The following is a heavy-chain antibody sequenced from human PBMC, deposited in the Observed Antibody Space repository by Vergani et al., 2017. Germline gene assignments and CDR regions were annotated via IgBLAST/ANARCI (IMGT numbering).Heavy chain of an antibody. J-gene: IGHJ4*02. V-gene: IGHV3-23*01. CDR3: VKDAGSYENFFDS. Sequence: EVQLLESGGSLKQPGGSVRLSCAASGFTFSTYAMHWVRQAPRKGLEWVSALTGGGGSTYYADSFKGRFIISRDNSRDTLYLQINSLRPEDTATYYCVKDAGSYENFFDSWGQGTLVTVSS. D-gene: IGHD1-26*01. CDR2: LTGGGGST. CDR1: GFTFSTYA.